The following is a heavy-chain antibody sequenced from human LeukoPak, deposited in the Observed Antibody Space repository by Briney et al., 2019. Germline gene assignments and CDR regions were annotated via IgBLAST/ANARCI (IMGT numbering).Heavy chain of an antibody. CDR3: ARDVRGTGPSDYYYYGMDV. Sequence: GSLRLSCAASGFTFSDHYMSWIRQPPGKGLQWIGEINHSGDTTYNPSLKSRVTILVDTSKNQFSLKLSSVTAADTAVYYCARDVRGTGPSDYYYYGMDVWGQGTTVTVSS. V-gene: IGHV4-34*01. J-gene: IGHJ6*02. D-gene: IGHD1-14*01. CDR1: GFTFSDHY. CDR2: INHSGDT.